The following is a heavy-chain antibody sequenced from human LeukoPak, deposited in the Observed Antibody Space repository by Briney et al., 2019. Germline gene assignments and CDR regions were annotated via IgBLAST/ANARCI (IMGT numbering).Heavy chain of an antibody. CDR3: ARGKDVLLWFGELRPGYFQH. Sequence: SETLSLTCAVYGGSLSGYYWNWIRQPPGKGLEWIGEINHSGSTNYNPSLKSRVTISVDTSKNQFSLKLSSVSAADTAVYYCARGKDVLLWFGELRPGYFQHWGQGTLVTVSS. D-gene: IGHD3-10*01. J-gene: IGHJ1*01. V-gene: IGHV4-34*01. CDR2: INHSGST. CDR1: GGSLSGYY.